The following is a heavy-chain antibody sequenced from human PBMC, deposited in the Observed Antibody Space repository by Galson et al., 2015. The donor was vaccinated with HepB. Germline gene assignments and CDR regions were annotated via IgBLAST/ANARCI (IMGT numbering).Heavy chain of an antibody. CDR3: ARGSPKPTESYWYFDL. D-gene: IGHD1-1*01. CDR2: IGTAGDP. V-gene: IGHV3-13*05. CDR1: GFTFSSYD. Sequence: SLRLSCAASGFTFSSYDMHWVRQATGKGLEWVSAIGTAGDPYYPGSVKGRFTISRENAKNSLYLQMNSLRAGDTAVYYCARGSPKPTESYWYFDLWGRGTLVTVSS. J-gene: IGHJ2*01.